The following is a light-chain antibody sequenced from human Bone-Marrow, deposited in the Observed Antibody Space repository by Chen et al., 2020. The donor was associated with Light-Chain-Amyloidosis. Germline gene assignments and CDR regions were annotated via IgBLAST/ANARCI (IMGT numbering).Light chain of an antibody. CDR2: GDF. V-gene: IGLV2-23*01. CDR1: NSEVGNYNL. CDR3: CAYTGSSTWV. Sequence: QSALTQPASVSGSPGQSSTISCTASNSEVGNYNLVSWYQHHPGKAPKLIIYGDFKRPSGVSNRFSRSKSGNTASLTISGLQNEDEAHYHCCAYTGSSTWVFGGGTKLTVL. J-gene: IGLJ3*02.